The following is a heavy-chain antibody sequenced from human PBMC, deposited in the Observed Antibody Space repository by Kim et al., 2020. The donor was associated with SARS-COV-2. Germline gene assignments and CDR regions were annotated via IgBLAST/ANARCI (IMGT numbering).Heavy chain of an antibody. J-gene: IGHJ4*02. CDR3: ARELMVYVTNYFDY. Sequence: SVKVSCKASGGTFSSYAISWVRQAPGQGLEWMGGIIPIFGTANYAQKFQGRVTITADESTSTAYMELSSLRSEDTAVYYCARELMVYVTNYFDYWGQGTLVTVSS. CDR2: IIPIFGTA. V-gene: IGHV1-69*13. CDR1: GGTFSSYA. D-gene: IGHD2-8*01.